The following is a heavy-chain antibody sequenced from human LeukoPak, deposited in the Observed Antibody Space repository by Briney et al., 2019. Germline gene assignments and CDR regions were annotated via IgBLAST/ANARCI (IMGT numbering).Heavy chain of an antibody. Sequence: GGSLRLSCTTSGLAFSTSGFNWVRQAPGQGLEWVASIGPTGFDRYHADSIKGRFTISRDNANNFLYLQMDSLRAEDTSVYYCATETNGRHYDYWGQGTLLTVSS. CDR3: ATETNGRHYDY. J-gene: IGHJ4*02. CDR1: GLAFSTSG. CDR2: IGPTGFDR. V-gene: IGHV3-21*06. D-gene: IGHD1-14*01.